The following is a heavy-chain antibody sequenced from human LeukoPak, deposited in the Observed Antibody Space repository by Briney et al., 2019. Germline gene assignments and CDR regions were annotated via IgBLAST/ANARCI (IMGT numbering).Heavy chain of an antibody. V-gene: IGHV4-59*08. CDR3: ARYSSGFDY. CDR1: GGSISSYY. J-gene: IGHJ4*02. D-gene: IGHD6-19*01. Sequence: DTVSLTCTVSGGSISSYYWSWIRQPPGKGLEWIGYIYYSGSTNYNPSLKSRVTISVDTSKNQISLKLSSVTAADTAVYYCARYSSGFDYWGQGTVVTVSS. CDR2: IYYSGST.